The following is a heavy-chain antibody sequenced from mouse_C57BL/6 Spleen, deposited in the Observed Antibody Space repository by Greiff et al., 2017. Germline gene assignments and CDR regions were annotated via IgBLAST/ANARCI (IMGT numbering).Heavy chain of an antibody. Sequence: QVQLQQPGAELVMPGASVKLSCKASGYTFTSYWMHWVKQRPGQGLEWIGEIDPSDSYTNYNQKFKGKSTLTVDKSSSTAYMQLSSLTSEDSAVYYCARGTGGDYWGQGTTLTVSS. CDR1: GYTFTSYW. D-gene: IGHD1-1*02. V-gene: IGHV1-69*01. CDR2: IDPSDSYT. CDR3: ARGTGGDY. J-gene: IGHJ2*01.